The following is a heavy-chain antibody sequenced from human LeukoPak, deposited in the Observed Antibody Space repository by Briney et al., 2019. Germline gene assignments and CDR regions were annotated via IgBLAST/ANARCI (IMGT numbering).Heavy chain of an antibody. CDR3: ARDLMASSSWDWFDP. CDR1: GYTFTSYG. D-gene: IGHD6-13*01. J-gene: IGHJ5*02. CDR2: ISAYNGNT. Sequence: ASVKVSFKASGYTFTSYGISWVRQAPGQGLEWMGWISAYNGNTNYAQKLQGRVTMTTDTSTSTAYMELRSLRSDDTAVYYCARDLMASSSWDWFDPWGQGTLVTVSS. V-gene: IGHV1-18*01.